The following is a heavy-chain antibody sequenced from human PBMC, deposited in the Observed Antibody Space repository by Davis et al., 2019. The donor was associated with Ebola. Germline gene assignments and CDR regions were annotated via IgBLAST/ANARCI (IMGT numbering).Heavy chain of an antibody. D-gene: IGHD5-18*01. V-gene: IGHV4-59*12. Sequence: SETLSLTCTVSGGSISSYYWSWIRQPPGKGLEWIGYIYYSGSTNYNPSLKSRVTISVDTSKNQFSLKLSSVPAADTAVYYCARGRRYSYGPPRYWGQGTLVTVSS. J-gene: IGHJ4*02. CDR1: GGSISSYY. CDR3: ARGRRYSYGPPRY. CDR2: IYYSGST.